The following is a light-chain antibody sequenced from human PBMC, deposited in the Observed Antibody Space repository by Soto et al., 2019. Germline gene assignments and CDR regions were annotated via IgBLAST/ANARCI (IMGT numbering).Light chain of an antibody. CDR2: GAS. CDR3: QQYGSAPMT. CDR1: QSVSSSY. V-gene: IGKV3-20*01. Sequence: EIVLTQSPGTLSLSPGERATLSCRASQSVSSSYLAWYQQKPGQAPRLLIYGASSRATGIPDRFSGSGSGTVFTLTISRLEPEDFAVYSCQQYGSAPMTVCKGTKVEIK. J-gene: IGKJ1*01.